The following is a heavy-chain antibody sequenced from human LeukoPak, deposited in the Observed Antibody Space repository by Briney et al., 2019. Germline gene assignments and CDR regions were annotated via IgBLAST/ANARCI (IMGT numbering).Heavy chain of an antibody. CDR3: ARVMGQWLVAYYYYYMDV. Sequence: ASVKVSCKASGYTFTSYGISWVRQAPGQGLEWMGWISAYNGNTNHAQKLQGRVTMTTDTSTSTAYMELRSLRSDDTAVYYCARVMGQWLVAYYYYYMDVWGKGTTVTVSS. CDR2: ISAYNGNT. V-gene: IGHV1-18*01. J-gene: IGHJ6*03. CDR1: GYTFTSYG. D-gene: IGHD6-19*01.